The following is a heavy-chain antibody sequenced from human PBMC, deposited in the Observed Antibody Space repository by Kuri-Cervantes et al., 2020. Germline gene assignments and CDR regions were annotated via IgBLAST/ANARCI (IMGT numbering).Heavy chain of an antibody. CDR1: GGSISSYY. D-gene: IGHD5-12*01. V-gene: IGHV4-59*12. J-gene: IGHJ4*02. Sequence: ESLKISCTVSGGSISSYYWSWIRQPPGKGLEWIGYIYYSGSTNYNPSLKSRVTISVDTSKNQFSLVLTSVTAADTAVYYCTTGGEGNFGGYFSLWGQGTLVTVSS. CDR3: TTGGEGNFGGYFSL. CDR2: IYYSGST.